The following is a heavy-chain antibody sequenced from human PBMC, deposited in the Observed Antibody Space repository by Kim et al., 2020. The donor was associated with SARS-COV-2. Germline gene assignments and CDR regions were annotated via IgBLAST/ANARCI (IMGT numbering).Heavy chain of an antibody. V-gene: IGHV1-69*13. J-gene: IGHJ5*02. CDR3: ATGDYGDPGVYNWFDP. Sequence: SVKVSCKASGGTFSSYAISWVRQAPGQGLEWMGGIIPIFGTANYAQKFQGRVTITADESTSTAYMELSSLRSEDTAVYYCATGDYGDPGVYNWFDPWGQGTLVTVSS. D-gene: IGHD4-17*01. CDR2: IIPIFGTA. CDR1: GGTFSSYA.